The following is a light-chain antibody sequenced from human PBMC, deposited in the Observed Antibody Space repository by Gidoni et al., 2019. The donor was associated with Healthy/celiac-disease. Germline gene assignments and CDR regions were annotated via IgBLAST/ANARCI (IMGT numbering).Light chain of an antibody. CDR3: AAWDDSLNGPV. Sequence: HSLLTHPPSAPRTPGQRVTISCSGSNSNIGSNTVNWYQQLPGTAPKLLIYSNNQRPSGVPDRFSGSKSGTSASLAISGLESEDEADYYCAAWDDSLNGPVFGGGTKLTVL. CDR1: NSNIGSNT. J-gene: IGLJ2*01. CDR2: SNN. V-gene: IGLV1-44*01.